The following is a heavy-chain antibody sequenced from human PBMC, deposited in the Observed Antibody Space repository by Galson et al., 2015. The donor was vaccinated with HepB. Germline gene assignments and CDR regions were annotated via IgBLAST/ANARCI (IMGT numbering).Heavy chain of an antibody. CDR1: GASISSSKW. CDR3: SSSLYSNSLYNLYFNN. Sequence: SETLSLTCAVSGASISSSKWWSWVRQAPGKGLEWIGEIFHSGSTNYNPSLRSRVTTSVDKSKNQFSLKLGSVTAADTAVYYCSSSLYSNSLYNLYFNNWGQGTLVTVSS. V-gene: IGHV4-4*02. J-gene: IGHJ4*02. CDR2: IFHSGST. D-gene: IGHD6-13*01.